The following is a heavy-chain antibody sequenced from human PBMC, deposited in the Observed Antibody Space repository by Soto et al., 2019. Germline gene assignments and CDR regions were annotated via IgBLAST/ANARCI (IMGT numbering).Heavy chain of an antibody. Sequence: SETLSLTCTVSGGSISSSSYYWGWIRQPPGKGLEWIGSIYYSGSTYYNPSLKSRVTISVDTSKNQFSLKLSSVTAADTAVYYCARVSSSWYGYYCYGMDVWGQGNTVTVSS. J-gene: IGHJ6*02. CDR1: GGSISSSSYY. D-gene: IGHD6-13*01. CDR2: IYYSGST. V-gene: IGHV4-39*01. CDR3: ARVSSSWYGYYCYGMDV.